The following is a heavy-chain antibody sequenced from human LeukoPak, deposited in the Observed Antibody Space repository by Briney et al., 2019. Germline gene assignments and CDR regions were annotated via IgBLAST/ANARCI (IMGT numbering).Heavy chain of an antibody. J-gene: IGHJ4*02. CDR1: GGTFSSYA. CDR2: IIPILGIA. V-gene: IGHV1-69*04. CDR3: ARGDLVGAIHFDY. Sequence: SVKVSCKASGGTFSSYAISWVRQAPGQGLEWMGRIIPILGIANYAQKFRGRVTITADKSTSTAYMELSSLRSEDTAVYYCARGDLVGAIHFDYWGQGTLVTVSS. D-gene: IGHD1-26*01.